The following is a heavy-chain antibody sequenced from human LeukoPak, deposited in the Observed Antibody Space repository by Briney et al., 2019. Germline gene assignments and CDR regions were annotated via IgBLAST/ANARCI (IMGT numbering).Heavy chain of an antibody. CDR3: ARSVGGLGSWEPKWFDP. V-gene: IGHV5-10-1*01. CDR2: IVPSDSYT. J-gene: IGHJ5*02. D-gene: IGHD3-10*01. CDR1: GYSFTSYR. Sequence: GESLRISCKGSGYSFTSYRITWVRQMPAKGLQWMGRIVPSDSYTNYSPSFQGRLTISADKSISTAYLQWNSLKASDTAMYYSARSVGGLGSWEPKWFDPWGQGTLVTVSS.